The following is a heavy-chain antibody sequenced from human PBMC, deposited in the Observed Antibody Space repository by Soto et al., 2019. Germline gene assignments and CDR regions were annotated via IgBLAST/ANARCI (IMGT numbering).Heavy chain of an antibody. J-gene: IGHJ4*02. D-gene: IGHD3-22*01. Sequence: PGGSLRLSCAASGVTFSSYGMHWVRQAPGKGLEWVAVISYDGSNKYYADSVKGRFTISRDNSKNTLYLQMNSLRAEDTAVYYCAKGNYYDSSGYYPFDYWGQGTLGTVSS. CDR3: AKGNYYDSSGYYPFDY. V-gene: IGHV3-30*18. CDR2: ISYDGSNK. CDR1: GVTFSSYG.